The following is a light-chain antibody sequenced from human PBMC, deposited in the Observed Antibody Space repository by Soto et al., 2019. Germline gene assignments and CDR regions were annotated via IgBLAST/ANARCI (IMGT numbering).Light chain of an antibody. Sequence: DLQMTQSPSTLSASVGDRVTITCRASQTINNYLNWYQQKPGKAPKCLIYGASSLQSGVSSRFSGRGSGTDYTLTISSLQPEDFATYYCQHYNSYSEAFGQGTKVELK. J-gene: IGKJ1*01. CDR1: QTINNY. CDR3: QHYNSYSEA. CDR2: GAS. V-gene: IGKV1-39*01.